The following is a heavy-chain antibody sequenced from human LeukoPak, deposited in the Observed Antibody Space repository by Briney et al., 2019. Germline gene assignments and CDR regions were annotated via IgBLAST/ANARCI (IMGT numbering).Heavy chain of an antibody. CDR2: ITWDGGST. V-gene: IGHV3-43*01. J-gene: IGHJ4*02. CDR3: AKGKNTGSYLSHVDY. Sequence: GGSLRLSCAASGFTFDDYTMNWVRQAPGKGLEWVSLITWDGGSTYYADSVKGRFTISRDNSKNSLYLQMNSLRTEDTALYYCAKGKNTGSYLSHVDYWGQGTLVTVSS. D-gene: IGHD3-10*01. CDR1: GFTFDDYT.